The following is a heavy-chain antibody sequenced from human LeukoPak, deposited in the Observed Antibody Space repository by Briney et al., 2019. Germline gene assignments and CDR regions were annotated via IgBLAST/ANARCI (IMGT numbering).Heavy chain of an antibody. V-gene: IGHV3-21*01. Sequence: KAGGSLRLSCAASGFTFSSYSMNWVRPAPGKRLEWVSSISSSSSYIYYEDSVKGRFTISRDNAKDSLYLQMNSLRAEDTAVYYCARDLRSGSYLDAFDIWGQGTMVTVSS. J-gene: IGHJ3*02. CDR3: ARDLRSGSYLDAFDI. D-gene: IGHD1-26*01. CDR1: GFTFSSYS. CDR2: ISSSSSYI.